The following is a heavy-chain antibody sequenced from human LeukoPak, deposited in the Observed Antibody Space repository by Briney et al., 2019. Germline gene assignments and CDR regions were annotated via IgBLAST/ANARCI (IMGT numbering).Heavy chain of an antibody. Sequence: SETLSLTCAVYGGSFSGYYWSWIRQPPGKGLEWIGEINHSGSTNYNPSLKSRVTISVDTSKNQFSLKLSSVTAADTAVYYCARGSVEAPDYYYYYYMDVWGKGTTVTVSS. CDR3: ARGSVEAPDYYYYYYMDV. D-gene: IGHD1-1*01. CDR2: INHSGST. V-gene: IGHV4-34*01. CDR1: GGSFSGYY. J-gene: IGHJ6*03.